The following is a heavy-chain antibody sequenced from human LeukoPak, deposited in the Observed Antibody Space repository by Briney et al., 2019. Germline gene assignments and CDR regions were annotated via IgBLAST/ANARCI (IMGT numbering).Heavy chain of an antibody. D-gene: IGHD3-22*01. J-gene: IGHJ4*02. CDR2: ISAYNGNT. CDR1: GYTFSNYG. CDR3: ARFTSYYDSSGYYPPDY. V-gene: IGHV1-18*01. Sequence: GASVKVSCKASGYTFSNYGITWVRQAPGQGLEWMGWISAYNGNTNYAQKLQGRVTMTTDTSTSTAYMELRSLRSDDTAVYYCARFTSYYDSSGYYPPDYWGQGTLVTVSS.